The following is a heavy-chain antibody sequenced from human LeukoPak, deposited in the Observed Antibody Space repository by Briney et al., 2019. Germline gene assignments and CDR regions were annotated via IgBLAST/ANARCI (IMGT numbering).Heavy chain of an antibody. D-gene: IGHD1-7*01. Sequence: SETLSLTCAVYGGSFSGYYWSWIRQPPGKGLEWIGEINHSGSTNYNPSLKSRVTISVDTSKNQFSLKLSSVTAADTAVYYCARSRSELENCYFDYWGQGTLVTVSS. CDR1: GGSFSGYY. CDR3: ARSRSELENCYFDY. CDR2: INHSGST. V-gene: IGHV4-34*01. J-gene: IGHJ4*02.